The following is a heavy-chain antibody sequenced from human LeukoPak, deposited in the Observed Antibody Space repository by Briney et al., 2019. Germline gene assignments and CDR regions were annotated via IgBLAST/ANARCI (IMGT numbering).Heavy chain of an antibody. V-gene: IGHV1-18*01. CDR2: ISAYNGNT. J-gene: IGHJ5*02. CDR1: GYTFTSYG. Sequence: GASVKVSCKASGYTFTSYGISWVRQAPGQGLEWMGWISAYNGNTNYAQKLQGRVTMTTDTSTSTAYMELRSLRSDDTAVYYCARGHSARPYDFWSGSNWFDPWSQGTLVTVSS. CDR3: ARGHSARPYDFWSGSNWFDP. D-gene: IGHD3-3*01.